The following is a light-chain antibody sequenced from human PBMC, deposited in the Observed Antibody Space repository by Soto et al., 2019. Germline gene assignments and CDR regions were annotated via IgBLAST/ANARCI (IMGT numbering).Light chain of an antibody. J-gene: IGKJ1*01. CDR2: DAS. Sequence: EIELTHSRATLSLSPWEIATRSCRASQSVSSYLAWYQQKPGQAPRLLIYDASNRATGIPARFSGSGSGTEFTLTISSLQSEDFAVYYCQQYNNWPWTFGQGTKVDNK. CDR1: QSVSSY. CDR3: QQYNNWPWT. V-gene: IGKV3-11*01.